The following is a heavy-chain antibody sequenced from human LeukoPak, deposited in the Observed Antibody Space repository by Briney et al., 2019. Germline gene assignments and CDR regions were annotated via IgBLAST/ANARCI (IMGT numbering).Heavy chain of an antibody. D-gene: IGHD3-9*01. CDR3: ARDLDWILFDY. V-gene: IGHV3-74*03. J-gene: IGHJ4*02. CDR1: GFTFSTYW. Sequence: GGSLRLSCAASGFTFSTYWMHWVRQAPGKGLVWVSRIRPEGTTTAYADSVKGRFTISRDNAKNTLFLQMHSLSAEDTAVYYCARDLDWILFDYWGQGTLVTVSS. CDR2: IRPEGTTT.